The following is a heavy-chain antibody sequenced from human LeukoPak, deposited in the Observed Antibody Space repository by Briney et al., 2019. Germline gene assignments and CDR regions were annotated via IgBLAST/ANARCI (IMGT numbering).Heavy chain of an antibody. Sequence: ASVKVSCKASGYTFTGYYMHWVRQAPGQGLEWMGWINPNSGGTNYAQKFQGRVTMTRDTSISTAYMELSRLRSDDTAVYYCAREYYDILTDTDDAFDIWGQGTMVTVSS. CDR3: AREYYDILTDTDDAFDI. V-gene: IGHV1-2*02. J-gene: IGHJ3*02. CDR2: INPNSGGT. D-gene: IGHD3-9*01. CDR1: GYTFTGYY.